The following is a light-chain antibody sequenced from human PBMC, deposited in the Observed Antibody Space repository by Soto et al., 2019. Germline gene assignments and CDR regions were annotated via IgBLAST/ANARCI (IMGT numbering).Light chain of an antibody. CDR3: QHSGSSAL. V-gene: IGKV3-20*01. CDR1: QSVSSSY. Sequence: EIVLTQSPGTLSLSPGERATLSCRASQSVSSSYLAWYQQKPGQAPRLLIYGASSRATGIPDRFSGSGSGTDFTLTISRLEPEDFAVYYCQHSGSSALFGPGTKVDIK. CDR2: GAS. J-gene: IGKJ3*01.